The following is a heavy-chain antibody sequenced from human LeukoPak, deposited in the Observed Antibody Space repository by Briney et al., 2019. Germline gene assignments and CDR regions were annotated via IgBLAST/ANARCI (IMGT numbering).Heavy chain of an antibody. J-gene: IGHJ4*02. CDR2: IYSGGST. D-gene: IGHD4-11*01. CDR1: GFTVSSNY. Sequence: QTGGSLRLSCAASGFTVSSNYMSWVRQAPGKGLEWVSVIYSGGSTYYADSVKGRFTISRDNSKNTLYLQMNSLKAEDTAVYYCARPRRQYGLGLGYWGQGTLVTVSS. V-gene: IGHV3-66*02. CDR3: ARPRRQYGLGLGY.